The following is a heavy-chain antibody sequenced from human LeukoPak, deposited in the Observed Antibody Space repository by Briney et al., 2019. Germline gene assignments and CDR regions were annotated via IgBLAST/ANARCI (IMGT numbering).Heavy chain of an antibody. D-gene: IGHD2-2*01. CDR1: GFTFSVYG. J-gene: IGHJ4*02. CDR3: ATDSIGPATDFDY. V-gene: IGHV3-33*01. Sequence: GGSLTLSCAASGFTFSVYGMHWVRQAPGKGLAWVAVIWSGGGKSYNSDSVKGRFIIARDNSKNTLYLQMNSLRADDTAVYYCATDSIGPATDFDYWGQGTLVTVSS. CDR2: IWSGGGKS.